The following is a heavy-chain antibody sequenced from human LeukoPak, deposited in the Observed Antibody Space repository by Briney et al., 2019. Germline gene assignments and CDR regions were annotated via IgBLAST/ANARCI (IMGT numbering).Heavy chain of an antibody. CDR3: ARLELVSEY. Sequence: ASVKVSCKASGYTFTSYAMNWVRQAPGQGLEWMGWINTNTGDPTYAQGSTGRFVFSLDTSVSTAYLQISSLKTEDTTVDYCARLELVSEYWGQGNLVTVSS. J-gene: IGHJ4*02. CDR2: INTNTGDP. CDR1: GYTFTSYA. V-gene: IGHV7-4-1*02. D-gene: IGHD1-7*01.